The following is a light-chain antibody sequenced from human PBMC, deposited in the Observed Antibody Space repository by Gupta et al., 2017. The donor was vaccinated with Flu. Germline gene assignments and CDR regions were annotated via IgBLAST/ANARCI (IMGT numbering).Light chain of an antibody. CDR3: PRFDSYPRT. V-gene: IGKV1-9*01. CDR1: QGISSY. CDR2: AAS. J-gene: IGKJ2*01. Sequence: PSFLSASVGDRVTITCRASQGISSYLAWYQQEPGKAPKLLIYAASTLQSGVPSRFSGSASGTEFTLTISILHPEDFTTYYCPRFDSYPRTFGQGTKMEIK.